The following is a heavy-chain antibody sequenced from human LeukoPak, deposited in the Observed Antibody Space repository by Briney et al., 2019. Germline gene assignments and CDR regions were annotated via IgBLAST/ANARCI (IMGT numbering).Heavy chain of an antibody. CDR1: GGSVGSDNSY. D-gene: IGHD2-21*01. V-gene: IGHV4-61*02. CDR2: IYADGSS. Sequence: PSETLSLTCTVSGGSVGSDNSYWNWIRQPAGKGLEWIGRIYADGSSTYNPSLKSRVTILVDTSKNQFSLRLSSMTAADAAMYYCARGYCYRTWGLGTLVTVSS. CDR3: ARGYCYRT. J-gene: IGHJ4*02.